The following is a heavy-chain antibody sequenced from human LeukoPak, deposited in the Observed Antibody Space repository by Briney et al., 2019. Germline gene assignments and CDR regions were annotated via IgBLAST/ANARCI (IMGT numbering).Heavy chain of an antibody. J-gene: IGHJ3*02. V-gene: IGHV4-34*01. CDR3: ARRFLVYGRAFDI. Sequence: TPSETLSLTCAVYGVSFSGYYWSWIRQPPGKGLEWIGEINHSGSTNYNPSLKSRVTISVVTSKNQFSLKLSSVTAADTAVYYCARRFLVYGRAFDIWGQGTMVTVSS. CDR2: INHSGST. CDR1: GVSFSGYY. D-gene: IGHD4-17*01.